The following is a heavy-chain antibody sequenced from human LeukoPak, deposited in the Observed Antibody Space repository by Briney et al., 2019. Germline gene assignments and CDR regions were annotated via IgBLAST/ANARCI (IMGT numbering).Heavy chain of an antibody. D-gene: IGHD4-17*01. CDR1: GYTFTSYY. V-gene: IGHV1-46*01. Sequence: ASVKVSCKASGYTFTSYYMHWVRQAPGQGLEWMGIINPSGGSTSYAQKFQGRVTMTRDMSTSTVYMELSSLRSEDTAVYYCARSRLRTYGASWFDPWGQGTLVTVSS. CDR2: INPSGGST. CDR3: ARSRLRTYGASWFDP. J-gene: IGHJ5*02.